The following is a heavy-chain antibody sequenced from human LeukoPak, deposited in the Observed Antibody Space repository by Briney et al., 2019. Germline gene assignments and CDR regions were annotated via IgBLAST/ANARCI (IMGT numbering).Heavy chain of an antibody. D-gene: IGHD3-10*01. Sequence: PSETLSLTCTVSGGSINTYYWSWIRQPPGKGLEWIGYIYNSGSSGSTNSNPSLKSRVTISLDTSTNQFSLKLSSVTAADTAVYYCARYYYESGTNYNFFGYWGQGTLVTGFS. CDR3: ARYYYESGTNYNFFGY. CDR2: IYNSGSSGST. V-gene: IGHV4-59*01. CDR1: GGSINTYY. J-gene: IGHJ4*02.